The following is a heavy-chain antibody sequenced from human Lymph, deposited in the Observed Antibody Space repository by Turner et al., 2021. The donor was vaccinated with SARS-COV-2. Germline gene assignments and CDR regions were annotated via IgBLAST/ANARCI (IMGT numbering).Heavy chain of an antibody. CDR3: ARSRDLQSLVRGVDPFDY. V-gene: IGHV1-2*02. CDR2: INTNSGGT. D-gene: IGHD3-10*01. J-gene: IGHJ4*02. CDR1: GYTFTGYY. Sequence: QVQLVQSGAEGEERGASVKACCTASGYTFTGYYIHWVRQAPGQRLEWMGWINTNSGGTNYAQRVQGRVTMTRDTSLSTAYMQLSRLRSDDTAVYYCARSRDLQSLVRGVDPFDYWGQGTLVTVSS.